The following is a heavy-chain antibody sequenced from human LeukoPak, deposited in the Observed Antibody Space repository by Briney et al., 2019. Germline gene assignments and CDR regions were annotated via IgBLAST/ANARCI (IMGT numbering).Heavy chain of an antibody. J-gene: IGHJ4*02. CDR1: GFTLSSYG. V-gene: IGHV3-23*01. D-gene: IGHD4-23*01. CDR3: AKLLSNSGRFLY. Sequence: PGGSLRLSCAASGFTLSSYGMSWVRQAPGKGLEWVSGISGSGASTYYADSVKGRFTISRDNSKNTLYLQMNSLRAEDTAVYYCAKLLSNSGRFLYWGQGTLVTVSS. CDR2: ISGSGAST.